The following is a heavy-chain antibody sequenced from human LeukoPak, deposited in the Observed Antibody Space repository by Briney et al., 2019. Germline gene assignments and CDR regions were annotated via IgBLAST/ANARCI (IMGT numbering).Heavy chain of an antibody. J-gene: IGHJ5*02. CDR2: IYYSGST. Sequence: SETLSLTCTVSGGSISSSSYYWGWIRQPPGKGLEWIGSIYYSGSTYYNPSLKSRVTISVDTSKNQFSLKLSSVTAADTAVYYCASPLGSSWWFDPWGQGTLVTVSS. D-gene: IGHD6-13*01. CDR3: ASPLGSSWWFDP. V-gene: IGHV4-39*01. CDR1: GGSISSSSYY.